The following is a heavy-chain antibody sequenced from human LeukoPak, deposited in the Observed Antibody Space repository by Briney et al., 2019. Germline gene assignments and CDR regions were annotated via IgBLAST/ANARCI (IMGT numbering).Heavy chain of an antibody. J-gene: IGHJ4*02. Sequence: GGSLRLSCAASGFIVSSKYMSWVRQAPGKGLEWVSVIHSGGSAYYADSLKGRFTISRDNSKNTLYLQMNSLRAEDTAVYYCARIDYGDYYWGQGTMVTVSS. CDR2: IHSGGSA. CDR1: GFIVSSKY. V-gene: IGHV3-66*01. CDR3: ARIDYGDYY. D-gene: IGHD4-17*01.